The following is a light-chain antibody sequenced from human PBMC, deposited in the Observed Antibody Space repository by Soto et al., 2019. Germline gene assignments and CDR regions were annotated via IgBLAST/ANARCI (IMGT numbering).Light chain of an antibody. CDR3: QNYKSALRIT. CDR1: QSVRSER. CDR2: DAS. J-gene: IGKJ5*01. Sequence: EIVLTQSPDTLSLSPGERATLSCRASQSVRSERLAWYQQKRGQAPTLLIFDASSRASGTPERFSGSGSGTDFTLTISSLQPEDVATYYCQNYKSALRITFGQGTRLEIK. V-gene: IGKV3D-20*02.